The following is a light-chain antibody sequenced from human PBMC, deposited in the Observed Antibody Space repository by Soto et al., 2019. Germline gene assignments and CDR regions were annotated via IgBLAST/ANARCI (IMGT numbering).Light chain of an antibody. CDR3: QQLDNVPLT. CDR1: RDITEY. CDR2: DAY. V-gene: IGKV1-33*01. J-gene: IGKJ4*01. Sequence: TQMTQSPSSLSASVGDRVTITCQASRDITEYLNWYPQKPGKATKILIYDAYNLETGVPSRVSGSGSGTDFTLTITSMQPEDMATDYGQQLDNVPLTFGGGAKVDI.